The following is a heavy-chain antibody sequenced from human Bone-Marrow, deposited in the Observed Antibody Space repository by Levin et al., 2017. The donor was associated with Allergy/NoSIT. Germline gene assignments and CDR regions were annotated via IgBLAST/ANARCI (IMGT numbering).Heavy chain of an antibody. CDR3: ARGIIGDVRVAHKEAFDI. J-gene: IGHJ3*02. CDR2: IYYIGNT. V-gene: IGHV4-39*07. Sequence: SQTLSLTCTVSGGSISRSTYYWVWIRQPPGKGLEWIGSIYYIGNTYYNPSLKSRVTISVDTSKNQFSLKLSSVTAADTAVYYCARGIIGDVRVAHKEAFDIWGQGTMVTVSS. D-gene: IGHD2/OR15-2a*01. CDR1: GGSISRSTYY.